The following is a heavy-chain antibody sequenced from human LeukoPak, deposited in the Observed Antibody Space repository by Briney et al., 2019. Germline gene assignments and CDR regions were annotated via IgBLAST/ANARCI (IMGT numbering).Heavy chain of an antibody. Sequence: PGGSLRLSCAASGFTLSYYGMNWVRQAPGKGLEWVAVIWYDGSNKYYADSVKGRFTISRDNSKNTLYLQMNSLRAEDTSVYYCARETVTTGPYYYYGMDVWGQGTTVAVSS. V-gene: IGHV3-33*01. CDR3: ARETVTTGPYYYYGMDV. D-gene: IGHD4-11*01. CDR2: IWYDGSNK. CDR1: GFTLSYYG. J-gene: IGHJ6*02.